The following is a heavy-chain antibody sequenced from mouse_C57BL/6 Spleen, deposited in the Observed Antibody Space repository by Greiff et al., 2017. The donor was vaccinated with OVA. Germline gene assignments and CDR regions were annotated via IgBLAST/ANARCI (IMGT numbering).Heavy chain of an antibody. CDR2: IDPETGGT. D-gene: IGHD1-1*01. CDR3: TRSTTVDAMDY. J-gene: IGHJ4*01. V-gene: IGHV1-15*01. Sequence: QVQLQQSGAELVRPGASVTLSCKASGYTFTDYEMHWVKQTPVHGLEWIGAIDPETGGTAYNQKFKGKAILTADKSSSTAYMELRSLTSEDSAVDYCTRSTTVDAMDYWGQGTSVTVSS. CDR1: GYTFTDYE.